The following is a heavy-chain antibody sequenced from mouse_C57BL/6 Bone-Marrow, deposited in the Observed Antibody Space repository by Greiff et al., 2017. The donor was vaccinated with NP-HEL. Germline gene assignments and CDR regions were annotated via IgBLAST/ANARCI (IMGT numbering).Heavy chain of an antibody. D-gene: IGHD1-1*01. CDR2: IRNKANNHAT. V-gene: IGHV6-6*01. CDR3: TRPVYYGSSYSYWYFDV. Sequence: EVKLMESGGGLVQPGGSMKLSCAASGFTFSDAWMDWVRQSPEKGLEWVAEIRNKANNHATYYAESVKGRFTISRDDSKSSVYLQMNSLRAEDTGIYYCTRPVYYGSSYSYWYFDVWAQGPRSPSPQ. CDR1: GFTFSDAW. J-gene: IGHJ1*03.